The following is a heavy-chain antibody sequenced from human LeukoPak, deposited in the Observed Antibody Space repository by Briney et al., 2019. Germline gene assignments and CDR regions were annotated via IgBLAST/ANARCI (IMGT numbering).Heavy chain of an antibody. J-gene: IGHJ4*02. CDR3: ARDGQPGASSSWYALY. V-gene: IGHV1-18*01. CDR2: ISAYNGNT. Sequence: ASVKVSCKASGYTFTSYGISWVRQAPGQGLEWMGWISAYNGNTNYARKLQGRVTMTTDTSTSTAYMELRSLRSDDTAVYYCARDGQPGASSSWYALYWGQGTLVTVSS. CDR1: GYTFTSYG. D-gene: IGHD6-13*01.